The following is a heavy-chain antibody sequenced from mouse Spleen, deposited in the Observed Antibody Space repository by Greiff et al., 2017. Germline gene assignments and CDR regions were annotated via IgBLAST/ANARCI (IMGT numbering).Heavy chain of an antibody. CDR2: ISSGGSYT. J-gene: IGHJ2*01. D-gene: IGHD1-2*01. CDR1: GFAFSSYD. V-gene: IGHV5-9*02. Sequence: EVQRVESGGGLVKPGGSLKLSCAASGFAFSSYDMSWVRQTPEKRLEWVATISSGGSYTYYPDSVKGRFTISRDNARNTLYLQMSSLRSEDTALYYCARLTTATHYWGQGTTLTVSS. CDR3: ARLTTATHY.